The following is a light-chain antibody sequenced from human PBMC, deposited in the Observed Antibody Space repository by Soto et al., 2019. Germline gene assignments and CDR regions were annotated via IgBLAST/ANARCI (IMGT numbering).Light chain of an antibody. J-gene: IGKJ5*01. CDR2: AAS. CDR3: QKYDSALIT. Sequence: DTQMTQSPSSLSASVGDRVTIACRASQWISNYLAWYQQKPGKLPKLLIYAASTLQSGVPSRFSGSGSGTDFTLTISSLQPEDVATYYCQKYDSALITFGQGTRLEIK. CDR1: QWISNY. V-gene: IGKV1-27*01.